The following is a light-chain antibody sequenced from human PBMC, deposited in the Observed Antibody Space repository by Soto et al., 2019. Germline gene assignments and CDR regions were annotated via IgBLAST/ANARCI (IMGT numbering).Light chain of an antibody. V-gene: IGLV2-11*01. Sequence: QSVLTQPRSVSGSPGQSVTISCTGTSSDVGGYNYVSWYQQHPGKAPKLMIYDVGKRPSGVPDRFSGSKSGNTASLTISGLQAEDEADYYCCSYAGSSLYVFGTGTKVTVL. J-gene: IGLJ1*01. CDR3: CSYAGSSLYV. CDR2: DVG. CDR1: SSDVGGYNY.